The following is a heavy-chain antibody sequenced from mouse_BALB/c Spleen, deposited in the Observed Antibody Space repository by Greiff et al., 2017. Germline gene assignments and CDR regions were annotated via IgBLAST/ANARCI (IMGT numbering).Heavy chain of an antibody. CDR2: ISSGGST. V-gene: IGHV5-6-5*01. CDR3: ARGYGAMDY. D-gene: IGHD1-1*02. CDR1: GFTFSSYA. J-gene: IGHJ4*01. Sequence: EVQVVESGGGLVKPGGSLKLSCAASGFTFSSYAMSWVRQTPENRLEWVASISSGGSTYYPDSVKGRFTISRDNARNILYLQMSSLRSEDTAMYYCARGYGAMDYWGQGTSVTVSS.